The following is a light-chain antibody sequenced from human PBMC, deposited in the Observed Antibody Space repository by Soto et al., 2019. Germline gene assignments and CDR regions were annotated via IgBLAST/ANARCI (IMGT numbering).Light chain of an antibody. CDR2: DAS. J-gene: IGKJ1*01. Sequence: ILMTQSPATLSVSPGERATLSCRASQSVSNCLAWYQQKPGQAPRLLIYDASTRATGIPARFSGSGSGTDFTLTISGLQSQDFAVYYCKQYNNLLPWTFGQGTKVEIK. CDR3: KQYNNLLPWT. V-gene: IGKV3-15*01. CDR1: QSVSNC.